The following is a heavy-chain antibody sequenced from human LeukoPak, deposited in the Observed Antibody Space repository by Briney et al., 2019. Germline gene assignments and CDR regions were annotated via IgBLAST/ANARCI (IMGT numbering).Heavy chain of an antibody. V-gene: IGHV3-9*01. J-gene: IGHJ4*02. CDR1: GLTFDDYA. Sequence: GRSLRLSCAASGLTFDDYAMHWVRQVPGKGLEWVSGISWNSGSIGYADSVKGRFTISRDNAKNSLYLQMNSLRAEDTALYYCAKDSMVRGEGDYYFDYWGQGTLVTVSS. CDR2: ISWNSGSI. D-gene: IGHD3-10*01. CDR3: AKDSMVRGEGDYYFDY.